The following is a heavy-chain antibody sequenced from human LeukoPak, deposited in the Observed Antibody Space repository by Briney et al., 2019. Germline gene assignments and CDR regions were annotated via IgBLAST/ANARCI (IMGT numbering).Heavy chain of an antibody. Sequence: SQTLSLTCTVSGGSISSGSYYWSWIRQPAGKGLEWIGRIYTSGSTNYNPSLKSRVTISVDTSKNQFSLRLSSVTAADTAVYYCARERFDWLFYFDYWGQGTLVTVSS. CDR3: ARERFDWLFYFDY. V-gene: IGHV4-61*02. J-gene: IGHJ4*02. CDR1: GGSISSGSYY. CDR2: IYTSGST. D-gene: IGHD3-9*01.